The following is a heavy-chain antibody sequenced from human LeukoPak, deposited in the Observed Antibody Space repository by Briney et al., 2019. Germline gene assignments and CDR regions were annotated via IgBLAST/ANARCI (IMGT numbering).Heavy chain of an antibody. J-gene: IGHJ4*02. D-gene: IGHD3-22*01. CDR1: GGSFSGYY. Sequence: SETLSLTCAVYGGSFSGYYWSWIRQPPGKGLEWIGESNDSGSTNYNPSLKSRVTISVDTSKNQFSLKLSSVTAADTAVYYCARGRYYYDSSGYYYWYYFDYWGQGTLVTVSS. CDR3: ARGRYYYDSSGYYYWYYFDY. V-gene: IGHV4-34*01. CDR2: SNDSGST.